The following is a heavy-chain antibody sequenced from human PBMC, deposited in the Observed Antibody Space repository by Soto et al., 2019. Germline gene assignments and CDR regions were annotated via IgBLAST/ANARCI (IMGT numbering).Heavy chain of an antibody. V-gene: IGHV6-1*01. CDR1: GDSVSSNSAA. Sequence: PSQTLSLTCVISGDSVSSNSAAWNWIRQPPSRGLEWLGRTYYRSKWYNDYAVSVKSRITINPDTSKNHFSLQLNSVTPEDTAVYYCARLAPGGSGGGGDYWGQGTLVTVSS. CDR3: ARLAPGGSGGGGDY. D-gene: IGHD6-19*01. CDR2: TYYRSKWYN. J-gene: IGHJ4*02.